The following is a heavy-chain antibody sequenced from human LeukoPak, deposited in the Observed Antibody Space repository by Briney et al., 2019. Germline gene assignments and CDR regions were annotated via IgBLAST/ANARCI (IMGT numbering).Heavy chain of an antibody. Sequence: GGSLRLSCAVSGITLSNYGMSWVRQAPGKGLEWVAGISDSGGRTKYVDSVKGRFTISRDDPKNTLFLQMNSLRAEDTAVYFCAKRGVVIRVVLVGFHKEAYYFESWGQGALVTVSS. CDR3: AKRGVVIRVVLVGFHKEAYYFES. J-gene: IGHJ4*02. CDR2: ISDSGGRT. D-gene: IGHD3/OR15-3a*01. CDR1: GITLSNYG. V-gene: IGHV3-23*01.